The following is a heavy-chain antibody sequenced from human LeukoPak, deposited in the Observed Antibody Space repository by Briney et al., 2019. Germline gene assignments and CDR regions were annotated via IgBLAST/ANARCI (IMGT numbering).Heavy chain of an antibody. CDR3: AKDTQWLVLLGPSDY. D-gene: IGHD6-19*01. J-gene: IGHJ4*02. Sequence: PGGSLRLSCAASGFTFSSYAMSWVGQAPGKGLEWVSAISGSGGSTYYADSVKGRFTISRDNSKNTLYLQMNSLRAEDTAVYYCAKDTQWLVLLGPSDYWGQGTLVTVSS. V-gene: IGHV3-23*01. CDR1: GFTFSSYA. CDR2: ISGSGGST.